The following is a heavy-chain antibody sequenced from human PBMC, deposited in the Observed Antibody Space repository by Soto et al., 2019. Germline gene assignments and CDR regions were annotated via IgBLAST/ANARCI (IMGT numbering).Heavy chain of an antibody. CDR1: GGSISSGGYY. CDR2: ISYSGST. Sequence: QVQLQESGPGLVKPSQTLSLTCTVSGGSISSGGYYWSWIRQHPGKGLEWIVYISYSGSTYYNPSLKSRVSISVATSKNHFSLKMSSVTAADTAVYYCARVVQLWYHCDYWGQGTLVTVSS. V-gene: IGHV4-31*03. J-gene: IGHJ4*02. CDR3: ARVVQLWYHCDY. D-gene: IGHD5-18*01.